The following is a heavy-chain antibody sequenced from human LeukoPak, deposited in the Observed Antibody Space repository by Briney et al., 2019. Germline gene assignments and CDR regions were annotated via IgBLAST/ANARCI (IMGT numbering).Heavy chain of an antibody. V-gene: IGHV3-64D*06. CDR2: ISGNGGGT. D-gene: IGHD1-26*01. CDR3: VKGGLYSGDYYGH. J-gene: IGHJ4*02. CDR1: GFTFTSYA. Sequence: PGGSLRLSCSGSGFTFTSYAMHWVRQAPGKGLEYVSSISGNGGGTYYADSVNGRFTISRDNSKNQVYLQMSSLRDDDTAFYYCVKGGLYSGDYYGHWGQGTLVTVSS.